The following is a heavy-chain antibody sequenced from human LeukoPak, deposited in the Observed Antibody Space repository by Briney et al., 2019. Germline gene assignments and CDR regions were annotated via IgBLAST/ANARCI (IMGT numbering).Heavy chain of an antibody. Sequence: PSETLCLTCAVYGGSSSGYYWSWIREPPGKGLEWSGEINHSGSTNYNPTLKSRVTISVDTSKNPFSLKLSSVTGADTAVYYCARGSLYSSRTSWDAFDIWGQGTMVTVSS. CDR2: INHSGST. V-gene: IGHV4-34*01. D-gene: IGHD6-19*01. CDR3: ARGSLYSSRTSWDAFDI. J-gene: IGHJ3*02. CDR1: GGSSSGYY.